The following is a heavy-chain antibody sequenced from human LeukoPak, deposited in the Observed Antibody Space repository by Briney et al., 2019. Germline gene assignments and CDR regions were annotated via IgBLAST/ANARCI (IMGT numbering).Heavy chain of an antibody. J-gene: IGHJ4*02. CDR1: GGFFSGYY. V-gene: IGHV4-34*01. Sequence: SETLSLTCAVYGGFFSGYYWSWIRQPPGKGLEWIGEINHSGSTNYNPSLKSRVTISVDTSKNQFSLKLSPVTAADTAVYYCARGLGKYYYGSGSFGASDYWGQGTLVTVSS. D-gene: IGHD3-10*01. CDR2: INHSGST. CDR3: ARGLGKYYYGSGSFGASDY.